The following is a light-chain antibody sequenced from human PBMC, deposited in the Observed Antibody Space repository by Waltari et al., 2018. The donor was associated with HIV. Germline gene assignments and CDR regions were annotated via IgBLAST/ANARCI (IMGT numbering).Light chain of an antibody. J-gene: IGLJ3*02. CDR1: ILPKQY. V-gene: IGLV3-25*03. CDR2: KDT. Sequence: SYELTQPPSVSVSPGQTAMITCSADILPKQYAYWYQQRPGQAPVLVMYKDTERPSGIPVRFSGSSSGTTVTLTISGVRAEDEADYYCQSADSNYPYFLGFGGGTKLTVL. CDR3: QSADSNYPYFLG.